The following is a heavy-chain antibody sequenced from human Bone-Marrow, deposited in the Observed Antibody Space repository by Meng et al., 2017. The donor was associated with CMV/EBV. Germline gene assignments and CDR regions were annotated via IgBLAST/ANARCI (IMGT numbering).Heavy chain of an antibody. D-gene: IGHD3-3*01. CDR1: GYTFSDYF. CDR2: INPKSGVT. Sequence: ASVKVSCKASGYTFSDYFLHWVRQAPGQGLEWMGWINPKSGVTNYAQRFQDRVTMTTDTSIRTVYMDLSRLTSDDTAICYCARDLGVGAAGYWGQGTLVTVSS. V-gene: IGHV1-2*02. J-gene: IGHJ4*01. CDR3: ARDLGVGAAGY.